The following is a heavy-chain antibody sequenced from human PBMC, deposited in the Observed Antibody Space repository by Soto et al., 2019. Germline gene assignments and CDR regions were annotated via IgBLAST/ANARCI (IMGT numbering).Heavy chain of an antibody. Sequence: GWSLRLSCTASVFTFSSYWMHWVRQAPGKGLVWVSRINSDGSSTSYADSVKGRFTISRDNAKNTLYLQMNSLRAEDSAVYYCSLVADNFDYWGQGTLVTVSS. J-gene: IGHJ4*02. CDR3: SLVADNFDY. V-gene: IGHV3-74*01. CDR1: VFTFSSYW. CDR2: INSDGSST. D-gene: IGHD2-15*01.